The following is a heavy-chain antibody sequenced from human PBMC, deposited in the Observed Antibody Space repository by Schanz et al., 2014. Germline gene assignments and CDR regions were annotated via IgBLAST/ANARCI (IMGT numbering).Heavy chain of an antibody. J-gene: IGHJ6*02. CDR3: TRLRRADPNGFDV. Sequence: VQLEQSGAEVKKPGSSVKVSCKASGGTFSSFGINWVRQAPGQGLEWMGRIIPILGIATYAQKFQDRLTITADKSMNITYMELSSLGTEDTAVYYCTRLRRADPNGFDVWGQGTTVTVS. CDR1: GGTFSSFG. CDR2: IIPILGIA. D-gene: IGHD6-19*01. V-gene: IGHV1-69*02.